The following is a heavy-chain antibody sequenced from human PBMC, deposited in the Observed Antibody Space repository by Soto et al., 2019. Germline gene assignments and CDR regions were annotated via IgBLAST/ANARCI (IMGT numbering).Heavy chain of an antibody. CDR1: GFTFSNYA. J-gene: IGHJ4*02. CDR3: AKTAAPRGAYYVDY. D-gene: IGHD2-2*01. Sequence: EVQLLDSGGGLLQPGGSLRLPCAAAGFTFSNYAMSWVRQAPGKGLEWVSSIRGSGSTTYYTDSVKGRFTISRDTSKSTLSLQMDSLRAEDTAIYYCAKTAAPRGAYYVDYWGQGTLLTVSS. V-gene: IGHV3-23*01. CDR2: IRGSGSTT.